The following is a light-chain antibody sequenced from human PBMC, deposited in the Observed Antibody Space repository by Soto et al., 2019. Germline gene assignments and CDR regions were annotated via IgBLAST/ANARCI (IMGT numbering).Light chain of an antibody. CDR3: SSYTSDTTGV. Sequence: QSALTQPASVSGSPGQSIAISCTGTSSDVGGYNYVSWYQQHPGKAPKLMIYDVTTRPSGVSNRFSGSKSGNTAALTISGLQAEDEPDYYCSSYTSDTTGVFGTGTKLTVL. J-gene: IGLJ1*01. V-gene: IGLV2-14*03. CDR1: SSDVGGYNY. CDR2: DVT.